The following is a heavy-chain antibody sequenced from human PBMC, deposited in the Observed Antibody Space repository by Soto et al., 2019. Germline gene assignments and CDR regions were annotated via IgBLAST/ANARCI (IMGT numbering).Heavy chain of an antibody. CDR2: IYHSGST. CDR3: AGDKLSSGYYFDY. Sequence: PSESLSLTCSVSGCSISSGGYSWSWIRQPPGKGLEWIGYIYHSGSTYYNPSLKSRVTISVDRSKNQFSLKLSSVTAADTAVYYCAGDKLSSGYYFDYWGQGTLVTVSS. CDR1: GCSISSGGYS. D-gene: IGHD6-25*01. V-gene: IGHV4-30-2*01. J-gene: IGHJ4*02.